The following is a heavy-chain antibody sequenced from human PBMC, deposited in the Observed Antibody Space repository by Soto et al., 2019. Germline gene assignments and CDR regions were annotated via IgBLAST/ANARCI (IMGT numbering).Heavy chain of an antibody. J-gene: IGHJ5*02. V-gene: IGHV3-30*18. CDR1: GFTFRSYG. Sequence: QVQLVESGGGVVQPGRSLRLSCAASGFTFRSYGLHWVRQAPGKGLAWVAVVSYEGSTEYYAASVKGRFTISSDNSTTXXXXXXXXLRAEDTAVYYCAKEDGLDGSSARDRYDSWGQGTLVNVSS. CDR3: AKEDGLDGSSARDRYDS. D-gene: IGHD5-12*01. CDR2: VSYEGSTE.